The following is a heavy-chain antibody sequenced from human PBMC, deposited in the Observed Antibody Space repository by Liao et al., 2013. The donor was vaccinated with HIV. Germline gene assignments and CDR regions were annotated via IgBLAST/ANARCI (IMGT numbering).Heavy chain of an antibody. CDR3: ARGGGGMTTVTTWYFQH. Sequence: QVQLQESGSGLVKPSETLSLNCTVSGGSISSYYWSWVRQPPGKGLEWIGYMYYSGSTNYNPSLKSRVTISVDTSKNQFSLKLSSVTAADTAVYYCARGGGGMTTVTTWYFQHWGQGTLVTVSS. J-gene: IGHJ1*01. V-gene: IGHV4-59*01. CDR2: MYYSGST. D-gene: IGHD4-17*01. CDR1: GGSISSYY.